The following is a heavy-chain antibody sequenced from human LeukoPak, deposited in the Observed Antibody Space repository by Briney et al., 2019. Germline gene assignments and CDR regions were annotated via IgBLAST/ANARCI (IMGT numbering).Heavy chain of an antibody. V-gene: IGHV3-30*02. CDR2: IRYDGSNK. D-gene: IGHD6-13*01. J-gene: IGHJ4*02. CDR1: GFTFSSYG. Sequence: QPGGSLRLSCAASGFTFSSYGMHWVRQAPGKGLEWVAFIRYDGSNKYYADSVKGRFTISRDNSKNTLYLQMNSLRAEDTAVYYCASIAAAGSPFDYWGQGTLVTVSS. CDR3: ASIAAAGSPFDY.